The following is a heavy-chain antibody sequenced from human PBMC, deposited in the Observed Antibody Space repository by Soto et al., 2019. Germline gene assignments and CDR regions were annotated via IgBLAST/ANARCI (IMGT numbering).Heavy chain of an antibody. CDR3: ARDVRAISLEWGQPISQYNWFDP. CDR1: GFTFSSYS. Sequence: GGSLRLSCAASGFTFSSYSMNWVRQAPGKGLEWVSSISSSSSYIYYADSVKGRFTISRDNAKNSLYLQMNSLRAEDTAVYYCARDVRAISLEWGQPISQYNWFDPWGQGRLVTVSS. CDR2: ISSSSSYI. D-gene: IGHD3-3*01. J-gene: IGHJ5*02. V-gene: IGHV3-21*01.